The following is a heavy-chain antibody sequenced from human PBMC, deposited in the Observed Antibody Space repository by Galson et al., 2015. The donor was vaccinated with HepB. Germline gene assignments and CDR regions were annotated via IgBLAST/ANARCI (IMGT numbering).Heavy chain of an antibody. D-gene: IGHD3-22*01. Sequence: SLRLSCAASGFSFRKYGMNWVRQAPGKGLEWVSTISGDGDNKHYADSVRGRLTISRDNSRHILYLQMSSLRVDDTAMYYCAKDLDSSDDSGDNWIDPWGQGTLVTVSS. CDR1: GFSFRKYG. V-gene: IGHV3-23*01. CDR3: AKDLDSSDDSGDNWIDP. CDR2: ISGDGDNK. J-gene: IGHJ5*02.